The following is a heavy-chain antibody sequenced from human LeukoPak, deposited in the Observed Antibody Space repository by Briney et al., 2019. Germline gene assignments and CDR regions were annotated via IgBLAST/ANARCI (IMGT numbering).Heavy chain of an antibody. CDR2: TSYDGSAN. J-gene: IGHJ4*02. CDR1: GFTFNMYA. D-gene: IGHD1-1*01. V-gene: IGHV3-30-3*01. CDR3: ARADWNQLGDY. Sequence: GGSLRLSCAASGFTFNMYAIHWVRQAPGKGLEWVAVTSYDGSANKYADSVNGRFTISRDNSKNTVYLQMNRLRTDDTAVYYCARADWNQLGDYWGQGTLVAVSS.